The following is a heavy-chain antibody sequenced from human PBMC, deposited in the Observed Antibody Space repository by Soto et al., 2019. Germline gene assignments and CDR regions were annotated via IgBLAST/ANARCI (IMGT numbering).Heavy chain of an antibody. CDR3: ARQSPDYLGSVGWFDP. J-gene: IGHJ5*02. V-gene: IGHV4-39*01. CDR1: GGSISSSSYY. CDR2: IYYSGTT. Sequence: SETLSLTCTVSGGSISSSSYYWVWIRQPPGKGLEWIGSIYYSGTTYYNPSLKSRVTISVDTSKNQFSLKLRSVTAADTAVYYCARQSPDYLGSVGWFDPWGQGTLVTVSS. D-gene: IGHD1-26*01.